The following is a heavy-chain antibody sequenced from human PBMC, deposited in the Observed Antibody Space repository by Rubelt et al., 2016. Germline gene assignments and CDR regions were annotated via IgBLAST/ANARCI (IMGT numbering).Heavy chain of an antibody. Sequence: QVQLVQSGAEVKKPGASVKVSCKASGYTFTSYGISWVRQAPGQGLEWMGWISAYNGNTNYAQKLQGRVNMPTATSARTAYLELRSLRSDDTAVYYCARDLPPFRRYNWNFPLDYWGQGTLVTVSS. CDR3: ARDLPPFRRYNWNFPLDY. V-gene: IGHV1-18*01. D-gene: IGHD1-7*01. J-gene: IGHJ4*02. CDR2: ISAYNGNT. CDR1: GYTFTSYG.